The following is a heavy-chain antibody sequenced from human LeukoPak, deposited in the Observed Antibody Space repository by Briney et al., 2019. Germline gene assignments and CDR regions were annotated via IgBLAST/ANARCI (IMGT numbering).Heavy chain of an antibody. D-gene: IGHD3-16*01. CDR2: MNPNSVNT. V-gene: IGHV1-8*01. J-gene: IGHJ3*02. CDR1: GYTFTIDG. CDR3: ARGLGMSYAFDS. Sequence: ASVKVSCKASGYTFTIDGVNWVRQATGQGLEWMGWMNPNSVNTVYAQKFQGRVTMTRSTSISTAYMELSSLRSDDTAVYYCARGLGMSYAFDSWGQGTMVTVSS.